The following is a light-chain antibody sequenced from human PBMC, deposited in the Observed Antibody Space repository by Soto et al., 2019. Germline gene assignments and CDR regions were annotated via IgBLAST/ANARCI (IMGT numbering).Light chain of an antibody. J-gene: IGLJ2*01. CDR2: DND. V-gene: IGLV1-51*01. CDR3: SSWVDNNNFV. CDR1: SSNIGSNF. Sequence: QSVLTQPPSVSAAPGQRVAISCSGSSSNIGSNFVSWYRHVPGTAPKLLIYDNDKRPSEIPDRFSGSKSGTSATLAITGLQTGDEADYYCSSWVDNNNFVFGGGTKLTVL.